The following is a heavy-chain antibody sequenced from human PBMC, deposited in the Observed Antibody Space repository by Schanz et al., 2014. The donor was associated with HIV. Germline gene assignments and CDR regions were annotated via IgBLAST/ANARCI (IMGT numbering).Heavy chain of an antibody. J-gene: IGHJ4*02. Sequence: QVQLVESGGGVVQPGRSLRLSCAASGFTFSSHGMHWVRQAPGKGLEWVAVIWYDGSNKYYADSVKGRFTISRDNSKKALYLQMNSLRVEDTALFYCARRRADQKTFDYWGQGALVTVSS. CDR3: ARRRADQKTFDY. D-gene: IGHD2-2*01. CDR1: GFTFSSHG. V-gene: IGHV3-33*01. CDR2: IWYDGSNK.